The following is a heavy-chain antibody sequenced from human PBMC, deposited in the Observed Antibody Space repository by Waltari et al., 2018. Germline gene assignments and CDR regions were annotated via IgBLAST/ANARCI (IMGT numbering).Heavy chain of an antibody. V-gene: IGHV3-53*02. CDR2: IYGGGST. CDR1: GFTVSSNY. J-gene: IGHJ3*02. Sequence: EVQLVETGGGLIQPGGSLRLSCAASGFTVSSNYMSWVRQAPGKGLEWVSVIYGGGSTYYADSVKGRFTISRDNAKNTLYLQMNSLRAEDTAVYYCARGENSRALPDAFDIWGQGTMVTVSS. CDR3: ARGENSRALPDAFDI. D-gene: IGHD3-22*01.